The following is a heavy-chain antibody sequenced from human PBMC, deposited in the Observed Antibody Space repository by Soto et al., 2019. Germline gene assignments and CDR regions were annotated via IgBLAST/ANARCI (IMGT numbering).Heavy chain of an antibody. Sequence: EVQLVESGGGLVQPGRSLRLSCAASGFTFDDYAMHWVRQAPGKGLEWVSHISWNGDKIDYGDSVKGRFTISRDNAKNSLYLQMDSLRPEDTAFYYCAKDFGRGYSACDRYFDSWGQGTLVTVSS. V-gene: IGHV3-9*01. J-gene: IGHJ4*02. CDR1: GFTFDDYA. CDR2: ISWNGDKI. CDR3: AKDFGRGYSACDRYFDS. D-gene: IGHD5-12*01.